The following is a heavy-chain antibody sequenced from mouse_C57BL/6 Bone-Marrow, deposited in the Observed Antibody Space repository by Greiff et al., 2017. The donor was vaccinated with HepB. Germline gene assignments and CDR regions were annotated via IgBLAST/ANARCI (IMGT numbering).Heavy chain of an antibody. V-gene: IGHV1-18*01. D-gene: IGHD1-1*01. CDR1: GYTFTDYN. Sequence: EVQLQQSGAELVKPGASVKIPCKASGYTFTDYNMDWVKQSHGKSLEWIGDINPNNGGTIYNQKFKGKATLTVDKSSSTAYMELRSLTSEDTAVYYCARGGSYGRGAYWGQGTLVTVSA. CDR2: INPNNGGT. J-gene: IGHJ3*01. CDR3: ARGGSYGRGAY.